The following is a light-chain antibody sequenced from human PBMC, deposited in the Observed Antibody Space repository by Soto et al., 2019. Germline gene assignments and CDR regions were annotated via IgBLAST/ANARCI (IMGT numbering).Light chain of an antibody. CDR2: KAS. J-gene: IGKJ1*01. CDR3: QHYYSYSEA. CDR1: QTISSW. V-gene: IGKV1-5*03. Sequence: DIQMTQSPSTLSGSVGDRVTITCRASQTISSWLAWYQQKPGKAPKLLIYKASTLKSGVPSRFSCSGSGTEFTLTISSLQPDDFATYYCQHYYSYSEAFGQGTKVDIK.